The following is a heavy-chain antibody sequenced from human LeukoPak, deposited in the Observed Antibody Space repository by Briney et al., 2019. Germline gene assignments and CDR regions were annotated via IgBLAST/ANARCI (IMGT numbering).Heavy chain of an antibody. CDR3: ARGDYDILSGYSSVDF. Sequence: SETLSLTCIVSGASMSSSNYYWGWIRQPPARGLEWIGSIHYSGSTYYNPSLKSRVTISVDTSKNQFSLKLSSVTAADTAVYYCARGDYDILSGYSSVDFWGQGTLVTVSS. CDR2: IHYSGST. D-gene: IGHD3-9*01. V-gene: IGHV4-39*01. CDR1: GASMSSSNYY. J-gene: IGHJ4*02.